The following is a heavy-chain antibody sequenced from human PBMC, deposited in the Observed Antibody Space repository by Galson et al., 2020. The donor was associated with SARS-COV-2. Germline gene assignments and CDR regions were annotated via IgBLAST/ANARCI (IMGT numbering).Heavy chain of an antibody. J-gene: IGHJ6*02. CDR2: ISYDGSNK. D-gene: IGHD3-3*01. CDR1: GFTFSSYG. V-gene: IGHV3-30*18. Sequence: TGGSLRLSCAASGFTFSSYGMHWVRQAPGKGLEWVAVISYDGSNKYYADSVKGRFTISRDNSKNTLYLQMNSLRAEDTAVYYCAKGEGGITIFGVVITDFNVMDVWGQGTTVTVSS. CDR3: AKGEGGITIFGVVITDFNVMDV.